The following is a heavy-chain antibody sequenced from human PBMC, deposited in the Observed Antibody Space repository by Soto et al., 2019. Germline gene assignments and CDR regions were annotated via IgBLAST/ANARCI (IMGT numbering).Heavy chain of an antibody. CDR3: AKDDGRTYYDILTGYYAPLGYYGMDV. Sequence: GGSLRLSCAASGFTFSSYGMHWVRQAPGKGLEWVAVISYDGSNKYYADSVKGRFTISRDNSKNTLYLQMNSLRAEDTAVYYCAKDDGRTYYDILTGYYAPLGYYGMDVWGQGTTVTVSS. J-gene: IGHJ6*02. CDR2: ISYDGSNK. CDR1: GFTFSSYG. D-gene: IGHD3-9*01. V-gene: IGHV3-30*18.